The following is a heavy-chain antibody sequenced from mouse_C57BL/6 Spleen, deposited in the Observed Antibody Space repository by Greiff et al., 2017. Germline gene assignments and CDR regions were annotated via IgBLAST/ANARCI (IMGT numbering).Heavy chain of an antibody. Sequence: VHVKQSGPELVKPGASVKISCKASGYSFTGYYMNWVKQSPEKSLEWIGEINPSTGGTTYNQKFKAKATLTVDKSSSTAYMQLKSLTSEDSAVYYCARPLYGSSYGYAMDYWGQGTSVTVSS. CDR3: ARPLYGSSYGYAMDY. V-gene: IGHV1-42*01. J-gene: IGHJ4*01. D-gene: IGHD1-1*01. CDR2: INPSTGGT. CDR1: GYSFTGYY.